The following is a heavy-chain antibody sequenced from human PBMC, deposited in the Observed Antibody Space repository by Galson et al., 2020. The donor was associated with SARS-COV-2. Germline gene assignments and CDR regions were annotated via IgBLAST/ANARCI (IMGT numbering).Heavy chain of an antibody. D-gene: IGHD3-22*01. Sequence: AWSLRLSCAASGFTFSSYDLHWVRQAPGKGLEWVAVISHDGSNKYYADSVKGRFTISRDNSKHTLYLQMDSLRAEDTAVYYWARAEIVVGTFDFWGQGTLVTVSS. CDR2: ISHDGSNK. CDR1: GFTFSSYD. J-gene: IGHJ4*02. V-gene: IGHV3-30*04. CDR3: ARAEIVVGTFDF.